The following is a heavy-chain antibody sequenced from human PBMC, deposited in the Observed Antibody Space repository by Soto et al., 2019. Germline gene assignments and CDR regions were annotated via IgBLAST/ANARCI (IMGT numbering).Heavy chain of an antibody. CDR2: ISSSSSYI. Sequence: EVQLVESGGGLVKPGGSLRLSCAASGFTFSSYSMNWVRQAPGKGLEWVSSISSSSSYIYYADSVKGRFTISRDNANNSLFLQMTSLRAEDTAVYSCARAGDSGPPGYYAYYYGMDVWGQGTTVTVSS. V-gene: IGHV3-21*01. CDR3: ARAGDSGPPGYYAYYYGMDV. CDR1: GFTFSSYS. D-gene: IGHD5-12*01. J-gene: IGHJ6*02.